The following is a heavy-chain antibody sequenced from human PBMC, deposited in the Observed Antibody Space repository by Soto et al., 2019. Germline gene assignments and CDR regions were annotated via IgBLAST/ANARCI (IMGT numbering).Heavy chain of an antibody. CDR1: GYSFTSYW. CDR2: IDPSDSYT. D-gene: IGHD2-2*01. V-gene: IGHV5-10-1*01. CDR3: ATRYCSSTSWTVVAAGQLGKHYYVLGI. Sequence: GESKKISCKGAGYSFTSYWISWVRQMPGKGLEWMGRIDPSDSYTNYSPSFQGHVTISADKSISTAYLQWSSLKASDTAMYYCATRYCSSTSWTVVAAGQLGKHYYVLGIRGQG. J-gene: IGHJ3*02.